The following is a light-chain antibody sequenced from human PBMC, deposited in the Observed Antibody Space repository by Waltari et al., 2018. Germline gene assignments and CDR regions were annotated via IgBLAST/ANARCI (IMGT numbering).Light chain of an antibody. CDR3: QQYYSTPFT. V-gene: IGKV4-1*01. J-gene: IGKJ3*01. CDR2: WAS. Sequence: DIVMTQSPDSQGVSLGERATIKCKSSQSVLYSSNNKNYLAWYQQKPGQPPKLLIYWASTRESGVPDRFSGSGSGTDFTLTISSLQAEDVAVYYCQQYYSTPFTFGPGTKVDIK. CDR1: QSVLYSSNNKNY.